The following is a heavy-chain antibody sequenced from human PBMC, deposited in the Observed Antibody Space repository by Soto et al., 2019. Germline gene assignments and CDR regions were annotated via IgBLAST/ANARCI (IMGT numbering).Heavy chain of an antibody. V-gene: IGHV1-69*01. J-gene: IGHJ6*02. Sequence: QVQLVQSGAEVKKPGSSVKVSCKASGGTFSSYAISWVRQAPGQGLEWMGGIIPIFGTANYAQKFQGRVTITADESTSTAYMELSSLRSEVTAVYYCARATMVRGVAPGYYYGMDVWGQGTTVTVSS. CDR3: ARATMVRGVAPGYYYGMDV. CDR1: GGTFSSYA. D-gene: IGHD3-10*01. CDR2: IIPIFGTA.